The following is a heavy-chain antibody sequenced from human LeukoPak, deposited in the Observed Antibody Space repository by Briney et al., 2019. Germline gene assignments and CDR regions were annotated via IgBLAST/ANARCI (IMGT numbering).Heavy chain of an antibody. CDR2: IYYSGRT. V-gene: IGHV4-39*01. CDR3: ARSKNGDASRYYDSSGYYPDY. Sequence: SGTLSLTCTVSGGSISSSSYYWGWIRQPPGKGLEWIGSIYYSGRTYYNPSLKSRVTISVDTSKNQFSLKLSSVTAADTAVYYCARSKNGDASRYYDSSGYYPDYWGQGTLVTVSS. J-gene: IGHJ4*02. D-gene: IGHD3-22*01. CDR1: GGSISSSSYY.